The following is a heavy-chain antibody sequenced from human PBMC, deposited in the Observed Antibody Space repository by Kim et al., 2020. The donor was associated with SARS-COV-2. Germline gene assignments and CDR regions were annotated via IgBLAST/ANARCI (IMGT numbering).Heavy chain of an antibody. V-gene: IGHV1-69*01. D-gene: IGHD5-18*01. J-gene: IGHJ5*02. Sequence: TKYAQRFQGRDTITADERSGTVYMELSSLRFEDTAVYYCVRRRIQNFFDPWGQGTLVTVSS. CDR2: T. CDR3: VRRRIQNFFDP.